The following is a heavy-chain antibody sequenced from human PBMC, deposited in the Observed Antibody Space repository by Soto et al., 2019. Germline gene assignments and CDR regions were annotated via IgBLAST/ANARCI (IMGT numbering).Heavy chain of an antibody. CDR3: ARDNDVLTGYFFDN. J-gene: IGHJ4*02. CDR2: ISGYNGDTNT. D-gene: IGHD3-9*01. V-gene: IGHV1-18*01. Sequence: QVQLVQSGAEVRKAGASVKVSCKASGYIFTNYAISWVRQAPGQGPEWMGWISGYNGDTNTHYSQKFQGRLTMTTYMSTTTAYMELRSLRSDDTAVYYCARDNDVLTGYFFDNWGQGTLVTVSS. CDR1: GYIFTNYA.